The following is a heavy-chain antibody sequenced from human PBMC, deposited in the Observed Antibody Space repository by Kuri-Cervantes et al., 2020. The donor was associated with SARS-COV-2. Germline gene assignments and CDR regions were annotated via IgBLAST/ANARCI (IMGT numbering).Heavy chain of an antibody. CDR3: ARLSSSWYLDY. CDR1: GFTFSSYS. V-gene: IGHV3-21*01. CDR2: ISSSSSYI. D-gene: IGHD6-13*01. J-gene: IGHJ4*02. Sequence: GGSLRLSCAASGFTFSSYSMNWVRQAPGKGLEWVSSISSSSSYIYYADSVKGRFTISRDNAKNSLYLQMNSLGAEDTAVYYCARLSSSWYLDYWGQGTLVTVSS.